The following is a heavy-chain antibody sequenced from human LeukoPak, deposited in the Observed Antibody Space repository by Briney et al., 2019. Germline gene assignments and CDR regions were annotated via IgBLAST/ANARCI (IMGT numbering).Heavy chain of an antibody. J-gene: IGHJ4*02. V-gene: IGHV3-23*01. Sequence: GGSLRLSCAASGFTFNTNAMSWVRQAPGKGLEWVSSICGNCGTAYYVDSVKGRFTISRDNSKNTLYLQMNSLRAEDTAVYYCAKHYCSDASCSVFSFDSWGQGTLVTVSS. CDR1: GFTFNTNA. D-gene: IGHD2-2*01. CDR3: AKHYCSDASCSVFSFDS. CDR2: ICGNCGTA.